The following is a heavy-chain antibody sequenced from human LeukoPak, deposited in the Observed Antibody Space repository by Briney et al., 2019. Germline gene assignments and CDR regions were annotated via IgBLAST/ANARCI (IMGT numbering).Heavy chain of an antibody. J-gene: IGHJ6*03. CDR3: ARDPTRSNYYYMDV. D-gene: IGHD1-26*01. V-gene: IGHV3-21*01. CDR2: ISSSSTYI. CDR1: GFTFTTYS. Sequence: GGSLRLSCAASGFTFTTYSMNWVRQAPGKGLEWVSSISSSSTYIYYADSLKGRFTISRDNAKNSLYLQINSLRAEDTAVYFCARDPTRSNYYYMDVWGKGTTVTVSS.